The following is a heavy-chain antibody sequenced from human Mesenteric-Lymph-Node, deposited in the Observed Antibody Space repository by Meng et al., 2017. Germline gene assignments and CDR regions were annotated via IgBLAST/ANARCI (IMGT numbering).Heavy chain of an antibody. CDR2: IHSSGST. CDR1: GGSISSGGYY. J-gene: IGHJ5*02. Sequence: VPRQESGPGLVKPSQTLSLTCTVSGGSISSGGYYWSWIRQHPGKGLEWIGYIHSSGSTYYNPSLRSRLTISVDTSKNQFSLKLSSVTAADTAVYYCARASYGSGSPLGESWFDPWGQGTLVTVSS. CDR3: ARASYGSGSPLGESWFDP. V-gene: IGHV4-31*03. D-gene: IGHD3-10*01.